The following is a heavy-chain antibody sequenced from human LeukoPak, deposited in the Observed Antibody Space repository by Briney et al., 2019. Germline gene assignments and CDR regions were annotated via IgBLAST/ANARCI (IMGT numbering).Heavy chain of an antibody. J-gene: IGHJ4*02. D-gene: IGHD2-2*02. V-gene: IGHV4-30-4*01. CDR3: ARGGDRIPDY. CDR2: IYYSGST. CDR1: GGSISSGDYY. Sequence: SEALSLTCTVSGGSISSGDYYWSWIRQPPGKGLEWIGYIYYSGSTYYNPSLKSRVTISVDTSKNQFSLKLSSVTAADTAVYYCARGGDRIPDYWGQGTLVTVSS.